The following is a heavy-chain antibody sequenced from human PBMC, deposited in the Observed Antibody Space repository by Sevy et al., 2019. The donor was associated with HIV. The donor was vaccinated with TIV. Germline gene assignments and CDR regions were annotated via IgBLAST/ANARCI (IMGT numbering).Heavy chain of an antibody. J-gene: IGHJ4*02. D-gene: IGHD3-22*01. Sequence: ASVKVSCRVSGYTLTELSMHWVRQAPGKGLEWMVRFDPEDGETISAQKFQGRLTLTEDTSTDTAYMELSSLRSEDMAVYYCATAREYYEDSSGYIDFWGQGTLVTVSS. CDR2: FDPEDGET. CDR1: GYTLTELS. CDR3: ATAREYYEDSSGYIDF. V-gene: IGHV1-24*01.